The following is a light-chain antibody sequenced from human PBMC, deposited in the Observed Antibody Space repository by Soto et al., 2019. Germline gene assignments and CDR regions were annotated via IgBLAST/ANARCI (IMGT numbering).Light chain of an antibody. V-gene: IGLV2-23*02. CDR3: CSYAGSSTFEV. J-gene: IGLJ1*01. Sequence: QSVLTQPASVSGSPGQSITISCTGTSSDVGSYNLVSWYQQHPGKAPKLMIYEVSKRPSGVSNRLSGSKSGNTASLTISGLQAEDEADYYCCSYAGSSTFEVFGTGTKVTVL. CDR1: SSDVGSYNL. CDR2: EVS.